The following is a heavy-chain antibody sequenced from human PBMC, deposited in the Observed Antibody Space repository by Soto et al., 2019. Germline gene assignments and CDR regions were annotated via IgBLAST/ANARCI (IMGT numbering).Heavy chain of an antibody. CDR2: ISGSGGST. J-gene: IGHJ6*02. Sequence: GGSLRLSCAASGFTFSSYAMSWVRQAPGKGLEWVSAISGSGGSTYYADSVKGRFTISRDNSKNTLYLQMNSLRAEDAAVFYCGTSSSGWYYYYYGMDVWGQGTTVTVSS. CDR1: GFTFSSYA. D-gene: IGHD6-19*01. CDR3: GTSSSGWYYYYYGMDV. V-gene: IGHV3-23*01.